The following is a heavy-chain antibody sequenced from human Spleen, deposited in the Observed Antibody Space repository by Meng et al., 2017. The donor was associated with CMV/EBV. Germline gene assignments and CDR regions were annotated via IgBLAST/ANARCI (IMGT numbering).Heavy chain of an antibody. D-gene: IGHD1-26*01. J-gene: IGHJ3*02. V-gene: IGHV1-8*03. CDR2: MNPNSGNT. CDR3: ASHKEKYVGYAFDI. CDR1: GYTFTSYD. Sequence: ASVKVSCKASGYTFTSYDINWVRQATGQGLEWMGWMNPNSGNTGYAQKFQGRVTITRNTSISTAYMELSRLRSDDTAVYYCASHKEKYVGYAFDIWGQGTMVTVSS.